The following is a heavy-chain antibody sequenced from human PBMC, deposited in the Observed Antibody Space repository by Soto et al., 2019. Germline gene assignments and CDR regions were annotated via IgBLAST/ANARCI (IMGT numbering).Heavy chain of an antibody. CDR2: IIPIFGTA. D-gene: IGHD3-22*01. CDR1: EGTFSSYA. V-gene: IGHV1-69*12. J-gene: IGHJ3*02. Sequence: QVNLVQSGAGVKKPGSSVKVSCKASEGTFSSYAITWVRQAPGQGLEWMGGIIPIFGTANYAQKFQGRVTITADESTSTAYMELSSLRSEDTAVYYCARGSDDRDIWGQGTMVTVSS. CDR3: ARGSDDRDI.